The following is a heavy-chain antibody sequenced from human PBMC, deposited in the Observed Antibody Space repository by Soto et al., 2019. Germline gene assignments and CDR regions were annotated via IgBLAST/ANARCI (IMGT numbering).Heavy chain of an antibody. CDR1: GGSISNSANH. V-gene: IGHV4-31*03. CDR3: AKGVRGVPNWFDP. D-gene: IGHD3-10*01. J-gene: IGHJ5*02. CDR2: IYYSGGT. Sequence: QVQLQESGPGLVRPSQTLSLSCTVSGGSISNSANHWSWIRQHPGEGLGWLGYIYYSGGTYYSPSLKGRGTMSIDASKNQFSLKLSSVTAADTAVYYCAKGVRGVPNWFDPWGQGTLVTVSS.